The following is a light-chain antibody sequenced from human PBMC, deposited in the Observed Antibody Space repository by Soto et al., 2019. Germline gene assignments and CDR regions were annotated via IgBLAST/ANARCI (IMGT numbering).Light chain of an antibody. CDR1: SSNIGSNY. V-gene: IGLV1-47*01. J-gene: IGLJ3*02. Sequence: QSVLTQPPSASGTPGQRVTISCSGSSSNIGSNYVYWYQQLPGTAPKLLIYRNNQRPSGVPDRFSGSKSGTSASLAISGLRSEDAADYYCAAWDDSLSGGVFGGGTKLTGL. CDR2: RNN. CDR3: AAWDDSLSGGV.